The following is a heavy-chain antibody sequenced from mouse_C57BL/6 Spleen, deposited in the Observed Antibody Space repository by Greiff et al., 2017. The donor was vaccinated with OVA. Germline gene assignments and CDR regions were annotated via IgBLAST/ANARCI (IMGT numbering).Heavy chain of an antibody. CDR1: GYTFTSYD. J-gene: IGHJ3*01. Sequence: VKLQESGPELVKPGASVKLSCKASGYTFTSYDINWVKQRPGQGLEWIGWIYPRDGSTKYNEKFKGKATLTVDTSSSTAYMELHSLTSEDSAVYFCARYYGSSYVWFAYWGQGTLVTVSA. CDR3: ARYYGSSYVWFAY. V-gene: IGHV1-85*01. D-gene: IGHD1-1*01. CDR2: IYPRDGST.